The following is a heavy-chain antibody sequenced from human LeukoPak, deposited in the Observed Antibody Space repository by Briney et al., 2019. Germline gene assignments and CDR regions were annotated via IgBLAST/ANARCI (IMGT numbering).Heavy chain of an antibody. Sequence: ASVKVSCKASGYTFTSYYMHWVRQAPGQGLEWMGIINPSGGSTSYAQKFQGRVTMTRDMSTSTAYMELRSLRSDDTAVYYCARTYGSGSYYWAYWGQGTLVTVSS. CDR1: GYTFTSYY. V-gene: IGHV1-46*01. CDR2: INPSGGST. CDR3: ARTYGSGSYYWAY. J-gene: IGHJ4*02. D-gene: IGHD3-10*01.